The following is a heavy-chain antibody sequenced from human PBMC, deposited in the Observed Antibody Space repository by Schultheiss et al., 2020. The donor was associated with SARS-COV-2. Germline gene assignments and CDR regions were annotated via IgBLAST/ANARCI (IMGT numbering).Heavy chain of an antibody. Sequence: GGSLRLSCAASGFTFSSYSMNWVRQAPGKGLEWVSTINNGDGDTYYPDSVKGRFTISRDNSKNTLYLQMNSLRDEDTAVYYCARDRVPDIGPLTVTHYYYYGMDVWGQGTTVTVSS. J-gene: IGHJ6*02. CDR3: ARDRVPDIGPLTVTHYYYYGMDV. CDR1: GFTFSSYS. CDR2: INNGDGDT. V-gene: IGHV3-21*01. D-gene: IGHD4-11*01.